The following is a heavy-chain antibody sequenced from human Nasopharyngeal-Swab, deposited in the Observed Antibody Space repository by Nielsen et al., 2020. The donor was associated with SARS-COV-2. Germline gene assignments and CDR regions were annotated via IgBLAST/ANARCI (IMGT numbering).Heavy chain of an antibody. D-gene: IGHD4-11*01. CDR2: INAGNGNT. V-gene: IGHV1-3*01. CDR1: GYTFTSYA. J-gene: IGHJ6*03. Sequence: APVKVSCKASGYTFTSYAMHWVRQAPGQRLEWMGWINAGNGNTKYSQKFQGRVTITRDTSASTAYMELSSLRSEDTAVYYCARVGDNDYSNYGPHVYYYYYMDVWGKGTTVTVSS. CDR3: ARVGDNDYSNYGPHVYYYYYMDV.